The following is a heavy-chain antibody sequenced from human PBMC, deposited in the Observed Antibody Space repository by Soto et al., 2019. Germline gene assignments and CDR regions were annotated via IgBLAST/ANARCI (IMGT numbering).Heavy chain of an antibody. CDR1: GYTFTGYY. D-gene: IGHD3-22*01. CDR2: INPNSGGT. J-gene: IGHJ6*02. Sequence: ASVKVSCKASGYTFTGYYMHWVRQAPGQGLEWMGWINPNSGGTNYAQKFQGWVTMTRDTSISTAYMELSRLRSDDTAVYYCARSRVYDSSGYYCGPFRYYYYGMDVWGQGTTVTVSS. CDR3: ARSRVYDSSGYYCGPFRYYYYGMDV. V-gene: IGHV1-2*04.